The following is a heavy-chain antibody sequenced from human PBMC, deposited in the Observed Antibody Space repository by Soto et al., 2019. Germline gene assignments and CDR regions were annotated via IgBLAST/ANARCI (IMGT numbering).Heavy chain of an antibody. V-gene: IGHV4-4*08. CDR3: ARDIVVVVAGLYYFDY. CDR1: GGSISRHH. D-gene: IGHD2-15*01. Sequence: SETLSLTCTVSGGSISRHHWTWIRQAPVKGLEWIGFLYHSGMTNYNSSLKGRVTISVDTSKNQFSLKLSSVTAADTAVYYCARDIVVVVAGLYYFDYWGQGTLVTVSS. CDR2: LYHSGMT. J-gene: IGHJ4*02.